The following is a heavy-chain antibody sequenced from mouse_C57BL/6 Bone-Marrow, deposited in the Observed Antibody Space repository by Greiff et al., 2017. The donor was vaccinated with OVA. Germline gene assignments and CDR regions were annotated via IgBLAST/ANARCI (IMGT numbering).Heavy chain of an antibody. Sequence: QVQLQQSGAELVRPGASVTLSCKASGYTFTDYEMHWVKQTPVHGLEWIGAIDPETGGTAYNQKFKGKAILTADKSSITAYVELRSLTSEDAAVYYCTRGYSNYYAMDYWGQGTSVTVSS. V-gene: IGHV1-15*01. CDR1: GYTFTDYE. CDR3: TRGYSNYYAMDY. CDR2: IDPETGGT. J-gene: IGHJ4*01. D-gene: IGHD2-5*01.